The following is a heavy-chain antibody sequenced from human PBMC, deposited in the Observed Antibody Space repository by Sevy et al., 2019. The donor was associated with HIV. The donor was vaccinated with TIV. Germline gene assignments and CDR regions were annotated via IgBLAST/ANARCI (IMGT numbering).Heavy chain of an antibody. CDR1: GFTFSSFA. Sequence: GGSLRLSCAASGFTFSSFAMSWVRQAPGKGLEWVSVISDSGTSTYYADSVKGRFTISRDNSKNTLYLQMNSLRAEDTAVYYCAKDLHRVYFGLDVWGQGTTVTVSS. D-gene: IGHD4-4*01. CDR3: AKDLHRVYFGLDV. V-gene: IGHV3-23*01. J-gene: IGHJ6*02. CDR2: ISDSGTST.